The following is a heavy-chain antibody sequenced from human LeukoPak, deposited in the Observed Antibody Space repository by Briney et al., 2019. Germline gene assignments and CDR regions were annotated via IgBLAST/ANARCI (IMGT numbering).Heavy chain of an antibody. CDR3: VRGGVYDYVWGSYRQPDF. D-gene: IGHD3-16*02. V-gene: IGHV1-2*06. Sequence: ASVKVSCXASGYTFTGYYMHWVRQAPGQGLEWMGRINPNSGGTNYAQKFQGRVTMTRDTSISTAYMELSRLRSDDTAVYYCVRGGVYDYVWGSYRQPDFWGQGTLVTVSS. CDR1: GYTFTGYY. CDR2: INPNSGGT. J-gene: IGHJ4*02.